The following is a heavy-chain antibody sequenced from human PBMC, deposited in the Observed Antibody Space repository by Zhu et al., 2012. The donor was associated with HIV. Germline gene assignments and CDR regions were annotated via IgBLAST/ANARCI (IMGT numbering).Heavy chain of an antibody. Sequence: QVQLQESGPQLVKPSETLSLTSTVSGGSMSSHYWNWVRQPPGKGLQWIGYMYSSGSTKYNFSLKSRVAISLDMSKNQFSLNLSSVTTADTAVYYCARSVKGQLVFDSWGQGALVTVSS. J-gene: IGHJ4*02. D-gene: IGHD1-1*01. CDR3: ARSVKGQLVFDS. CDR1: GGSMSSHY. V-gene: IGHV4-59*11. CDR2: MYSSGST.